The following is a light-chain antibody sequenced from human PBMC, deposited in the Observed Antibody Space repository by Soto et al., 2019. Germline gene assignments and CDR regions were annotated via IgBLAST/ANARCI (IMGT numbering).Light chain of an antibody. V-gene: IGKV1-5*03. J-gene: IGKJ1*01. Sequence: DIQMTLSPSSLSASVGDRVTITCQASQDISNYLNWYQQKPGKAPKLLIYKASTLESGVPSRFSGSGSGTEFTLTISSLQPDDFATYYCQQYQSYWTFGQGTKVDIK. CDR3: QQYQSYWT. CDR1: QDISNY. CDR2: KAS.